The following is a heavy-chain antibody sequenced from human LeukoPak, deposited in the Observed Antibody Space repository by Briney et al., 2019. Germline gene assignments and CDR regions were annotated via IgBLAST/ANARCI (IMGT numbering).Heavy chain of an antibody. J-gene: IGHJ4*02. CDR2: ISFDGSDK. CDR1: GFTFNNYG. V-gene: IGHV3-30*03. Sequence: GGSLRLSCAGSGFTFNNYGIHWVRQAPGKGLEWVAVISFDGSDKYYADSVKGRFTISRDHSKNTLYLQMNSLRAEDTAVYYCARDRCSGGSCYVPFDYWGQGTLVTVSS. CDR3: ARDRCSGGSCYVPFDY. D-gene: IGHD2-15*01.